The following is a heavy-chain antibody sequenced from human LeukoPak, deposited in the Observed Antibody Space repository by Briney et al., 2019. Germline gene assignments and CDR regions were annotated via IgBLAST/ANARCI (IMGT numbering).Heavy chain of an antibody. J-gene: IGHJ4*02. D-gene: IGHD6-13*01. CDR1: GFTFSNYW. CDR2: INSDERSI. Sequence: GGSLRLSCAASGFTFSNYWMHWVRQAPGKGLVWVSRINSDERSITYADSAKGRFTISRDNAKNTLYLQMNSLRAEDTAVYYCASAPPGIAAYFEYWGRGILVTVSS. V-gene: IGHV3-74*01. CDR3: ASAPPGIAAYFEY.